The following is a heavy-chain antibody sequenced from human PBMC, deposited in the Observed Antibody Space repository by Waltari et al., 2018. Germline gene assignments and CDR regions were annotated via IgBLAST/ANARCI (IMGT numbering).Heavy chain of an antibody. CDR2: ITGSGAST. Sequence: EVQLLQSGGGLVQSGGSLRLSCVASGFTFGSDAMSWVRQAPGKGLEWVSLITGSGASTYYADSVRGRFTISRDNSKNTVYLQMNSLRVEDTAVFYCAKSGDYGDNYRPLWDAFNLWGQGTMVSVSS. CDR3: AKSGDYGDNYRPLWDAFNL. CDR1: GFTFGSDA. V-gene: IGHV3-23*01. D-gene: IGHD4-17*01. J-gene: IGHJ3*01.